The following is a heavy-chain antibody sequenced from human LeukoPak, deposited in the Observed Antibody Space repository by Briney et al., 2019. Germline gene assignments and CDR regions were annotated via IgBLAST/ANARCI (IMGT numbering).Heavy chain of an antibody. V-gene: IGHV3-33*01. J-gene: IGHJ4*02. CDR3: ARYCSSTSCYQYFDY. CDR2: IWYDGSNK. CDR1: GFTFSVYG. Sequence: GWSLRLSCAASGFTFSVYGMQGVRQAPGKGLEWVAVIWYDGSNKYYGDSVKGRFTISRDNSKNTLYLQMNSLRAEDTAVYYCARYCSSTSCYQYFDYWGQGTLVTVSS. D-gene: IGHD2-2*01.